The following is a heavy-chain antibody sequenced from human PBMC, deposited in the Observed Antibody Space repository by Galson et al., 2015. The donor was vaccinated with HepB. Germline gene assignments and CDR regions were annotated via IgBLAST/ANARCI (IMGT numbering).Heavy chain of an antibody. D-gene: IGHD3-10*01. J-gene: IGHJ3*02. CDR1: GGSISRSNYY. CDR3: AGGETGDAFDI. Sequence: ETLSLTCTASGGSISRSNYYRGWIRQPPGKGLEWIGSIYSSESTYYNPNLMSRVTISVDTSKNQLSLKLTSVTAADTAVYYCAGGETGDAFDIWGQGTMVTVSS. CDR2: IYSSEST. V-gene: IGHV4-39*01.